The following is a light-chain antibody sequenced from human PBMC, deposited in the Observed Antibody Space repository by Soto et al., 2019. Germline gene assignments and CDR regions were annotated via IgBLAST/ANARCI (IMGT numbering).Light chain of an antibody. Sequence: EIWMTQSPLSLPVTPGEPASISCRSSQSLLHSNGYNYLDWYLQKPGQSPQLLIYLGSNRASGVPDRFSGSGSGTDFTLKISRVEAEDVGVYYCMQALQTPTFGQGTRLEIK. CDR2: LGS. V-gene: IGKV2-28*01. CDR1: QSLLHSNGYNY. CDR3: MQALQTPT. J-gene: IGKJ5*01.